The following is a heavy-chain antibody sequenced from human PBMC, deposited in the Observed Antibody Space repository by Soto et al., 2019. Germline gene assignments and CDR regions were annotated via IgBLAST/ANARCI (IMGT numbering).Heavy chain of an antibody. V-gene: IGHV2-5*02. D-gene: IGHD3-16*02. J-gene: IGHJ3*01. CDR3: AHLVITYGGVIGDDAFDV. Sequence: KESGPPLVDPTQTLTLTCTFSGFSLSTHGVGVGWIRQPPGKALEWLAVIYWDNDKRYSPSLKTRLTITKDPSNNRVVLIMPNMDPVDTATYYRAHLVITYGGVIGDDAFDVWGQGTMVAVSS. CDR1: GFSLSTHGVG. CDR2: IYWDNDK.